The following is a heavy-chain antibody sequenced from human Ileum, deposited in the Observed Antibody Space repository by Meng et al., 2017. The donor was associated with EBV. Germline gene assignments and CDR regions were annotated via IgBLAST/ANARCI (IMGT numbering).Heavy chain of an antibody. CDR3: ARGSGAGGRDWFDP. J-gene: IGHJ5*02. D-gene: IGHD3-16*01. CDR1: GYTFINHD. CDR2: MNSNSGNT. Sequence: VELVQSGAEGKTPGASVTVSCKASGYTFINHDIDWFRQAPGQGLEWMGWMNSNSGNTGYGQKFQDRVTMTRNTSISTAYMELSSLTSEDTALYYCARGSGAGGRDWFDPWGQGTLVTVSS. V-gene: IGHV1-8*02.